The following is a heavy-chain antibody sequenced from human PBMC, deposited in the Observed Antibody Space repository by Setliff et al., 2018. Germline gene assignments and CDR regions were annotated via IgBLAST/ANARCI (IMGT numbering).Heavy chain of an antibody. J-gene: IGHJ3*01. V-gene: IGHV5-51*01. CDR3: TRHEDRNKCTSSSCYRENDAFDV. CDR2: IYPVDSDT. CDR1: GYIFTNYW. D-gene: IGHD2-2*01. Sequence: PGESLKISCKASGYIFTNYWIGWVRQLPGKGLEWMGVIYPVDSDTRYSPSFQGQLTIPADKSINTAYLQWSSLKAPDTAIYYCTRHEDRNKCTSSSCYRENDAFDVWGQGAMVTVSS.